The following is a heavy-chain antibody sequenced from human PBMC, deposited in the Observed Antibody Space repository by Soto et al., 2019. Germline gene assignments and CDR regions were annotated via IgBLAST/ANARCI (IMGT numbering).Heavy chain of an antibody. Sequence: ASVKVSCKASGYTFTGYYMHWVRQAPGQGLEWMGWINPNSGGTNYAQKFQGWVTMTRDTSISTAYMELSRLRSDDTAVYYCARSDIELMAEKPTAIRRSYYFDYWGQGTLVTVSS. CDR3: ARSDIELMAEKPTAIRRSYYFDY. CDR2: INPNSGGT. V-gene: IGHV1-2*04. D-gene: IGHD2-8*01. J-gene: IGHJ4*02. CDR1: GYTFTGYY.